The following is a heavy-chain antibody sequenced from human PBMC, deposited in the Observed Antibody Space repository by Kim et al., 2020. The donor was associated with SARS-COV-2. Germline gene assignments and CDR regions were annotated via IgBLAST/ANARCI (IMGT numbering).Heavy chain of an antibody. V-gene: IGHV4-59*13. D-gene: IGHD3-3*01. J-gene: IGHJ3*02. CDR1: GGSISSYY. CDR3: ARDRGITIFGVVVLDAFDI. Sequence: SETLSLTCTVSGGSISSYYWSWIRQPPGKGLEWIGYIYYSGSPNYNPSLKSRATISVEPSKNQFSLKLTSVTAADTAVYYCARDRGITIFGVVVLDAFDIWGQGRMVTVSS. CDR2: IYYSGSP.